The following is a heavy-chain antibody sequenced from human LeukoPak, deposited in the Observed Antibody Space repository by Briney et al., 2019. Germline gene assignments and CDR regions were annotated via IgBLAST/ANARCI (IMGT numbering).Heavy chain of an antibody. V-gene: IGHV3-21*01. CDR1: GFTFSSFG. J-gene: IGHJ4*02. D-gene: IGHD3-10*01. CDR2: ISSSSSYI. CDR3: ARYYYGSGSFPYFDY. Sequence: GGSLRLSCAASGFTFSSFGMNWVRQAPGKGLEWVSSISSSSSYIYYADSVKGRFTISRDNARNSLYLQMNSLRAEDTAVYYCARYYYGSGSFPYFDYWGQGTLVTVSS.